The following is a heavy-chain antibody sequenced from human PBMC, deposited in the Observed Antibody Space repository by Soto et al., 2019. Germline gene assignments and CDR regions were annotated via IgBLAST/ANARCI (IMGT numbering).Heavy chain of an antibody. Sequence: PGGSLRLSCAASGFTFSSYAMSWVRQAPGKGLGWVSAISGSGGSTYYADSVKGRFTISRDNSKNTLYLQMNSLRAEDTAVYYCAKDLVLRFLEWLSRDGEFNYWGQGTLVTVSS. CDR2: ISGSGGST. J-gene: IGHJ4*02. CDR1: GFTFSSYA. D-gene: IGHD3-3*01. CDR3: AKDLVLRFLEWLSRDGEFNY. V-gene: IGHV3-23*01.